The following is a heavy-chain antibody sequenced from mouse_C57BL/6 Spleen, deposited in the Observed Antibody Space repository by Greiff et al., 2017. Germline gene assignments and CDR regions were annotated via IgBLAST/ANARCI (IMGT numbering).Heavy chain of an antibody. V-gene: IGHV1-7*01. Sequence: QVQLQQPGAELAKPGASVKLSCKASGYTFTSYWMHWVKQRPGRGLEWIGYINPSSGYTKYNQKFKDKATLTADKSSSTASMQLSSLTCVDSAVYYCASDSYYDSSCFAYWGQGTLVTVSA. CDR1: GYTFTSYW. J-gene: IGHJ3*01. CDR3: ASDSYYDSSCFAY. D-gene: IGHD1-1*01. CDR2: INPSSGYT.